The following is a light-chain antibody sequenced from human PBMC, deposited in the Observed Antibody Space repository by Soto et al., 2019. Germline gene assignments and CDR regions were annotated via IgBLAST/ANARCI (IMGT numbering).Light chain of an antibody. CDR3: QQRSNWPT. Sequence: EIVLTQSPATLSLSPGERATLSYRASQSVGRYLAWYQQKPGQAPRLLIYDTSNRATDIPARFSGSGSGTDFTLTISSLEPEDFAVYYCQQRSNWPTFGGGTKVEIK. CDR1: QSVGRY. J-gene: IGKJ4*01. V-gene: IGKV3-11*01. CDR2: DTS.